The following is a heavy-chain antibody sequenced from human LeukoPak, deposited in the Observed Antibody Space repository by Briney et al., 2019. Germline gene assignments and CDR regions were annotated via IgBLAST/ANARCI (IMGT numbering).Heavy chain of an antibody. J-gene: IGHJ4*02. Sequence: GGSLRLSCAASGFTFSSFWMTWVRQAPGKGLEWAANIKQDGSEKYYVDSVKGRFTISRDNAKNLLYLQMNSLRAEDTAVYYCAREGDGYNSFWLDYWGQGTLVTVSS. D-gene: IGHD5-24*01. CDR2: IKQDGSEK. CDR3: AREGDGYNSFWLDY. V-gene: IGHV3-7*01. CDR1: GFTFSSFW.